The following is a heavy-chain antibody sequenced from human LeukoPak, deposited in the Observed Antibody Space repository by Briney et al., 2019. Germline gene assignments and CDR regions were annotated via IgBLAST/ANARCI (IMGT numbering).Heavy chain of an antibody. CDR2: INPNSGGT. Sequence: ASVKVSCKASGYTFTSYYMHWVRQAPGQGLEWMGWINPNSGGTNYAQKFQGRVTMTRDTSISTAYMELSRLRSDDTAVYYCARDRPTYYDILTGYPTYNWFDPWGQGTLVTVSS. V-gene: IGHV1-2*02. CDR1: GYTFTSYY. J-gene: IGHJ5*02. D-gene: IGHD3-9*01. CDR3: ARDRPTYYDILTGYPTYNWFDP.